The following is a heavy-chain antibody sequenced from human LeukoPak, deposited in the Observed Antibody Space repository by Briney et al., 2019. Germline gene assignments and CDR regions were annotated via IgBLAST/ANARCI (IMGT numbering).Heavy chain of an antibody. Sequence: GGSLRLSCAASGFTFDDYTMYWVRQAPGKGLEWVSLISWDGGTTYYADSVKGRFTISRDNSKNSLYLQMNSLRTEDTALYYCAKEMVVAAALDYWGQGTRVTVSS. CDR3: AKEMVVAAALDY. D-gene: IGHD2-15*01. CDR1: GFTFDDYT. CDR2: ISWDGGTT. V-gene: IGHV3-43*01. J-gene: IGHJ4*02.